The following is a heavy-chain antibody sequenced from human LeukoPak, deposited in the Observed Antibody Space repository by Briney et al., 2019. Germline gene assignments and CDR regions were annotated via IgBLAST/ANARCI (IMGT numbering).Heavy chain of an antibody. V-gene: IGHV3-53*04. CDR2: IYSGGST. Sequence: PGGSLRLSCAASGFTFSSYAMSWVRQAPGKGLEWVSVIYSGGSTYYADSVKGRFTISRHNSKNTLYLQMNSLRAEDTAVYYCASSSYYDSSGYYYAFDIWGQGTMVTVSS. J-gene: IGHJ3*02. D-gene: IGHD3-22*01. CDR1: GFTFSSYA. CDR3: ASSSYYDSSGYYYAFDI.